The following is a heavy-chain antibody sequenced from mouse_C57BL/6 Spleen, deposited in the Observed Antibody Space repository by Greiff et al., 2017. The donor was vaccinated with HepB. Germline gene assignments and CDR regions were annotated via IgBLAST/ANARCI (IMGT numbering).Heavy chain of an antibody. V-gene: IGHV5-17*01. J-gene: IGHJ4*01. D-gene: IGHD2-5*01. CDR1: GFTFSDYG. Sequence: EVMLVESGGGLVKPGGSLKLSCAASGFTFSDYGTHWVRQAPEKGLEWVAYISSGSRTIYYADTVKDRFTISRDNAKNTLCLQMTSLRSEDTAMYYCARPFDSNYDYYAMDYWGQGTSVTVSS. CDR3: ARPFDSNYDYYAMDY. CDR2: ISSGSRTI.